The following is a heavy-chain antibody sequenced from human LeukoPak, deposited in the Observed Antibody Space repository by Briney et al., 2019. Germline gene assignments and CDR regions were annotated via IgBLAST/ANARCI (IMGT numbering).Heavy chain of an antibody. J-gene: IGHJ4*02. Sequence: GASVKVSCKASGYTFTNYGISWVRQAPGQGLEWMGWISAYNGDKKSAQKVQGRVTMTIDTSTSTAYMELRSLRSDDTAVYYCARVGEQHLDYYFDHWGQGTLVTVSS. D-gene: IGHD6-13*01. CDR1: GYTFTNYG. CDR3: ARVGEQHLDYYFDH. V-gene: IGHV1-18*01. CDR2: ISAYNGDK.